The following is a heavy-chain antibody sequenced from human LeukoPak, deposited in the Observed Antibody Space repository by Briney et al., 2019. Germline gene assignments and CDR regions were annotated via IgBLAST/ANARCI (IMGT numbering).Heavy chain of an antibody. CDR3: ARAPEPGSGSYYTDYFDY. J-gene: IGHJ4*02. CDR1: GGSFSGYY. D-gene: IGHD3-10*01. V-gene: IGHV4-34*01. CDR2: INHSGST. Sequence: SETLSLTCAVYGGSFSGYYWSWIRQPPGKGLEWIGEINHSGSTNYNPSLKSRVTISVDTSKNQFSLKPSSVTAADTAVYYCARAPEPGSGSYYTDYFDYWGQGTLVTVSS.